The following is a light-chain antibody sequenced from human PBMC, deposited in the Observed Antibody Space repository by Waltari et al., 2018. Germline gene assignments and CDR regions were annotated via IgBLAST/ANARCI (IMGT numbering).Light chain of an antibody. Sequence: EIVMTQSPATLSVSPGERVTLSCRASQSVSSNLAWYPQRPGQAPSLLIYATSTRATGVPARVSGRVSGTEFTLTIRSLQAEDFAVYYCQQYNNWPRTFGQGTKVEIQ. J-gene: IGKJ1*01. CDR2: ATS. CDR3: QQYNNWPRT. V-gene: IGKV3-15*01. CDR1: QSVSSN.